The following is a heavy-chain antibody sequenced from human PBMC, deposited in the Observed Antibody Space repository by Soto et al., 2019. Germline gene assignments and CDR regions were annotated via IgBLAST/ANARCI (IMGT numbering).Heavy chain of an antibody. D-gene: IGHD3-16*01. CDR3: ARTFGGAHPFYY. V-gene: IGHV4-31*03. CDR1: GGSISSGGYY. J-gene: IGHJ4*02. CDR2: IYYSGTT. Sequence: QVQLQESGPGLVKPSQTLSLTCTVSGGSISSGGYYWSWIRQHPGKGLEWIGYIYYSGTTYYNPSLKSRLTISVDTSKNRFSLKLGSVTAADTAVYYGARTFGGAHPFYYWGQGTLVTVSS.